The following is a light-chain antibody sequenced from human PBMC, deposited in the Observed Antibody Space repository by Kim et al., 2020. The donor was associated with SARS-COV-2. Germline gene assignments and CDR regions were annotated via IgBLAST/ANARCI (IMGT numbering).Light chain of an antibody. CDR1: SRYVGGYIK. V-gene: IGLV2-8*01. CDR2: DVS. Sequence: VTVYSTGTSRYVGGYIKASWYQHPPGKAPNHLVYDVSKRPSGGPDHCSGSKTVSTAALTVSGLQAEDEDVYYCSSYAGSCNPHWVFGGGTQLTVL. J-gene: IGLJ3*02. CDR3: SSYAGSCNPHWV.